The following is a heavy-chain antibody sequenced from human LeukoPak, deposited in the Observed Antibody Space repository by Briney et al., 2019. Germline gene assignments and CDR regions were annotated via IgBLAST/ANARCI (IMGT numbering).Heavy chain of an antibody. CDR1: GLIFRNYA. Sequence: GGSLRLSCTASGLIFRNYAMTWVRQAPRKGLEWVSTITTSDGNTYYADSVKGRFNVSRDNSKNTLFLQMNSLRAEDTAVYYCAKDGGLWVSAHWGDSWGRGTLVTVSS. CDR3: AKDGGLWVSAHWGDS. J-gene: IGHJ4*02. CDR2: ITTSDGNT. V-gene: IGHV3-23*01. D-gene: IGHD7-27*01.